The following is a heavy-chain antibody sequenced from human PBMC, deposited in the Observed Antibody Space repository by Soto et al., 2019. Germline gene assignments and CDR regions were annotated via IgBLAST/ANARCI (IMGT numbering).Heavy chain of an antibody. CDR3: ARQDRGRREASNWFDP. CDR1: GGSISSSSYY. D-gene: IGHD2-15*01. CDR2: IYYSGST. V-gene: IGHV4-39*01. J-gene: IGHJ5*02. Sequence: SETLSLTCTVSGGSISSSSYYWGWIRQPPGKGLEWIGSIYYSGSTYYNPSLKSRVTISVDTSKNQFSLKLSSVTAADTAVYYCARQDRGRREASNWFDPWGQGTLVTVSS.